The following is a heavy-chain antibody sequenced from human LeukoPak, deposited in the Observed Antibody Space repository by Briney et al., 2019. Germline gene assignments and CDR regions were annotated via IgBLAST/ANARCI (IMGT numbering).Heavy chain of an antibody. CDR1: GGSISSYY. Sequence: SGTLSLTCTVSGGSISSYYWSWIRQSPGKGLECIGYIHYSGSTNYNPSLKSRVTISVDTSKNQFSLKLSSVTAADTAVYYCARDDLSWFDPWGQGTLVTVSS. CDR3: ARDDLSWFDP. J-gene: IGHJ5*02. V-gene: IGHV4-59*01. CDR2: IHYSGST.